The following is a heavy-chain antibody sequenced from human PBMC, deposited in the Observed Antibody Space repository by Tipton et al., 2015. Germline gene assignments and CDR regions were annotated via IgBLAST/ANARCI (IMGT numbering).Heavy chain of an antibody. CDR2: ICSSGNA. CDR1: GYSLSTGHC. CDR3: ARSLFPETAGLENWFDP. Sequence: TLSLTCNVSGYSLSTGHCWGWVRLSPGKGLEWVANICSSGNAYYNPSLKSRVTMSADASKTHFSREANSGTAADTAVYYCARSLFPETAGLENWFDPWGQGTLVTVSS. J-gene: IGHJ5*02. V-gene: IGHV4-38-2*02. D-gene: IGHD6-13*01.